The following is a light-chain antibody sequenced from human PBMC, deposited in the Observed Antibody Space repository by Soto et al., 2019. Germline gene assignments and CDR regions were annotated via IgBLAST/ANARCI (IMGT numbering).Light chain of an antibody. J-gene: IGKJ3*01. Sequence: EIVMTQSPASRSVSPGERATLSCRASQSVYNNLAWYQQKPGQAPRLLIYGASTRATGIPARFSGSGSGTEFTLTISSLQSEDFAVYFCQQYNNWPPVTFGPGTKVDIK. CDR2: GAS. CDR1: QSVYNN. V-gene: IGKV3-15*01. CDR3: QQYNNWPPVT.